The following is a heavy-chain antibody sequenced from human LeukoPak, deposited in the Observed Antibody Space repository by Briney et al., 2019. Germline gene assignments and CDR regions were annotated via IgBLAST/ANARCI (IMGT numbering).Heavy chain of an antibody. J-gene: IGHJ6*03. CDR2: IYHSGST. CDR1: GGSISSSNW. CDR3: ARVSQRIAVAVGGYYYYYMDV. Sequence: EPSGTLSLTCAVSGGSISSSNWWSWVRQPPGKGLEWIGEIYHSGSTNYNPSLKSRVTISVDKSKNQFSLKLSSVTAADTAVYYCARVSQRIAVAVGGYYYYYMDVWGKGTTVTISS. V-gene: IGHV4-4*02. D-gene: IGHD6-19*01.